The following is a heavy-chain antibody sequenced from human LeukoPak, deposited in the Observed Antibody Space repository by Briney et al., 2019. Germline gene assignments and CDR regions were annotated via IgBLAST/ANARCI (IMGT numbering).Heavy chain of an antibody. Sequence: PSETLSLTCTVSGGSITSYYWNWIRQPAGKGLEWIGRIYTSGSVNYNPSLKSRVTFSVDTSKNHFSLNLTSVTAADTAIYYCARTLMPSIHEAFHIWGQGTTVTVSS. CDR3: ARTLMPSIHEAFHI. J-gene: IGHJ3*02. V-gene: IGHV4-4*07. D-gene: IGHD2-2*01. CDR2: IYTSGSV. CDR1: GGSITSYY.